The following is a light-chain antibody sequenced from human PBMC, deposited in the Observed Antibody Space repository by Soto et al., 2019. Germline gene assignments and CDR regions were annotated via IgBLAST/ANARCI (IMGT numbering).Light chain of an antibody. CDR1: QSIRNY. V-gene: IGKV1-39*01. CDR2: AAS. J-gene: IGKJ1*01. CDR3: QQSNSSPRT. Sequence: DIQMTQSPSSLSASVGDRVTITCRASQSIRNYLSWYQQKPGKAPNLLIYAASSLQSGVPSRFSGSGSGTDFTLTISSLQPEDFETYYCQQSNSSPRTFGQGTKVEIK.